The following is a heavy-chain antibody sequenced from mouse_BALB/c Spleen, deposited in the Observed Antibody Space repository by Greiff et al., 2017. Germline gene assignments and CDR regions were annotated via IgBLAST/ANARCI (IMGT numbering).Heavy chain of an antibody. CDR3: NADDGSWFAY. Sequence: VQLQQSGAELVRSGASVKLSCTASGFNIKDYYMHWVKQRPEQGLEWIGWIDPENGDTEYAPKFQGKATMTADTSSNIAYLQLSSLTSEDTAVYYCNADDGSWFAYWGQGTLVTVSA. V-gene: IGHV14-4*02. J-gene: IGHJ3*01. D-gene: IGHD2-12*01. CDR2: IDPENGDT. CDR1: GFNIKDYY.